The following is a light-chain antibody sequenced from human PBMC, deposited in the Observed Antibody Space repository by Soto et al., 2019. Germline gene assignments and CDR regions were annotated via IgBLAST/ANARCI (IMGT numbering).Light chain of an antibody. J-gene: IGKJ1*01. CDR3: QQRSNWPPSWT. CDR1: QSVSSY. V-gene: IGKV3-11*01. Sequence: EIVLTQSQATLSLSPGERATLSCRASQSVSSYIAWYQQKPGQAPRLLIYDISNRATGIPARFSGGVSGTDFTLTISSLEPEGFAVYYCQQRSNWPPSWTFGQGTKVEIK. CDR2: DIS.